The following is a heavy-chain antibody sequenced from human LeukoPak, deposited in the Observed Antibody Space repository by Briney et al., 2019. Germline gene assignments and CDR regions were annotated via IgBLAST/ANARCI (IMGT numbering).Heavy chain of an antibody. V-gene: IGHV1-3*01. D-gene: IGHD3-3*01. Sequence: ASVKVSCKASGYTFTSYAMHWVRQAPGQRLEWMGWINAGNGNTKYSQKFQGRVTITRDTSASTAYMELSSLRSEDTAVYYCARGTVGDFWSGYYLDYWGQGTLVTVSS. J-gene: IGHJ4*02. CDR2: INAGNGNT. CDR3: ARGTVGDFWSGYYLDY. CDR1: GYTFTSYA.